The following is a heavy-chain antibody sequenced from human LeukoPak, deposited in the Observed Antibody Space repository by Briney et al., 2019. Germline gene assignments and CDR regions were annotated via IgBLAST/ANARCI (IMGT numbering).Heavy chain of an antibody. CDR1: GFTFSNYA. D-gene: IGHD5-12*01. J-gene: IGHJ4*02. CDR3: AKWPEGAMNYFDY. Sequence: PGGSLRLSCAASGFTFSNYAMHWVRQAPGKGLEWVAVISYDGGDKYYADSVKGRFTISRDNSKNTVYLQMNALRAEDTALYYCAKWPEGAMNYFDYWGQGILVTVSS. V-gene: IGHV3-30-3*01. CDR2: ISYDGGDK.